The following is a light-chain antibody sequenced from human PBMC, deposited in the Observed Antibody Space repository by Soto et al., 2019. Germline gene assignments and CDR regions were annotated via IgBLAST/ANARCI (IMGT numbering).Light chain of an antibody. V-gene: IGKV1-27*01. CDR1: QGISNY. CDR2: AAS. Sequence: GDRVTITCRASQGISNYLAWYQQKPGKVPKLLIYAASTLQSGVPSRFSGSGSGTDFTLTISSLQPEDVATYYCEKYNSALWTFGQGTKVDIK. J-gene: IGKJ1*01. CDR3: EKYNSALWT.